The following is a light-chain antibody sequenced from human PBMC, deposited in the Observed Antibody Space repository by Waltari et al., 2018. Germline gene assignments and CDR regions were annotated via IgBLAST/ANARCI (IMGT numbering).Light chain of an antibody. CDR1: PIRNKI. Sequence: SSALLQPPSVSVDPGQTARIPCGGDPIRNKIVHWYQRKPGQAPLLVVHDDSDRPAVIPERFSGSNSGHTATLTITRVDAGDEADYYCQVWDFTSDQVVFGGGTRLTVL. CDR3: QVWDFTSDQVV. J-gene: IGLJ2*01. V-gene: IGLV3-21*02. CDR2: DDS.